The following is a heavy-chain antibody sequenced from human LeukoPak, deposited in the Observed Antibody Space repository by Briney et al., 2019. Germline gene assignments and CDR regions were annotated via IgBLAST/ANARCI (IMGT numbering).Heavy chain of an antibody. D-gene: IGHD6-13*01. Sequence: GAALQISCKGSGSCFTNYWIGWVRPLPGKGLEWLGIISPDGSDTRYSPSFQGQVTTSADKSITTAYLQWSSLKASATAMYYCARLTSSWSFDYWGQGTLVTVSS. V-gene: IGHV5-51*01. CDR3: ARLTSSWSFDY. CDR2: ISPDGSDT. J-gene: IGHJ4*02. CDR1: GSCFTNYW.